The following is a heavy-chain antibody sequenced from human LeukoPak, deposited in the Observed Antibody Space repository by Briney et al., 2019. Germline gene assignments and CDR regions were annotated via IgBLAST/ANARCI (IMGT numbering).Heavy chain of an antibody. CDR2: IYYSGST. D-gene: IGHD3-22*01. J-gene: IGHJ5*02. CDR1: GGSISSYY. CDR3: VSGYPRYWFDP. Sequence: SETLSLTCTVSGGSISSYYWSWIRQPPGKGLEWIGYIYYSGSTNYNPSLKSRVTISVDTSKNQFSLKLSSVTAADTAVYYCVSGYPRYWFDPWGQGTLVTVSS. V-gene: IGHV4-59*01.